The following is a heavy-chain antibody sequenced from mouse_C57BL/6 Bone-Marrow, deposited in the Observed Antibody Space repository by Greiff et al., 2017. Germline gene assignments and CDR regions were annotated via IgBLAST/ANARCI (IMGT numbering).Heavy chain of an antibody. J-gene: IGHJ4*01. CDR1: GYSITSGYY. CDR3: ARGVAYAMDY. Sequence: ESGPGLVKPSQSLSLTCSVTGYSITSGYYWNWIRQFPGNKLEWMGYISYDGSNNYNPSLKNRISITRDTSTNQFFLKLNSVTTEDTATYYCARGVAYAMDYWGQGTSVTVSS. CDR2: ISYDGSN. V-gene: IGHV3-6*01.